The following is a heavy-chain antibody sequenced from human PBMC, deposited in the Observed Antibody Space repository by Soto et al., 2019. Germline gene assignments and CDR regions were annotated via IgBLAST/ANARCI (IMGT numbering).Heavy chain of an antibody. D-gene: IGHD2-15*01. V-gene: IGHV4-31*03. J-gene: IGHJ5*02. Sequence: QVQLQESGPGLVKPSQTLSLTCTVSGGSISSGGYYWSWIRQHPGTGLEWIGYIYYCGSTSYNPFLKSRVTIAVDTSKNQFSLKLRSVTAADTAVYYCASCHCSGGSCYPVWFDPWGQGTLVTVSS. CDR2: IYYCGST. CDR3: ASCHCSGGSCYPVWFDP. CDR1: GGSISSGGYY.